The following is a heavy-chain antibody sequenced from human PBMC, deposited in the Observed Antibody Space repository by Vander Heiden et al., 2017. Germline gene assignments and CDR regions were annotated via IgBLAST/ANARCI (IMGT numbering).Heavy chain of an antibody. CDR2: MSSYGRET. CDR1: VFSLSSYG. V-gene: IGHV3-30*18. D-gene: IGHD3-22*01. Sequence: VHLVESGRGVVQPGRPLRLSCAAPVFSLSSYGMQGVRHGPGKRLEGVAMMSSYGRETYDADSRKSRFSISRDNFKNTLYLEMNSLRVEDTAVYYGAKDYDPHMTFIVVGTNSLDDWGQGTLRTAAS. J-gene: IGHJ4*02. CDR3: AKDYDPHMTFIVVGTNSLDD.